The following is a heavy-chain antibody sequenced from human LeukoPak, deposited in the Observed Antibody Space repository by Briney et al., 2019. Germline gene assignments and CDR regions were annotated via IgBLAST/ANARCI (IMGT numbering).Heavy chain of an antibody. Sequence: ASVKVSCKASGGTFSSYAISWVRQAPGQGLEWMGRINPNSGGTNYAQKFQGRVTMTRDTSISTAYMELSRLRSDDTAVYYCARVDYYDSSGYSGMDVWGQGTTVTVSS. CDR1: GGTFSSYA. V-gene: IGHV1-2*06. CDR2: INPNSGGT. J-gene: IGHJ6*02. CDR3: ARVDYYDSSGYSGMDV. D-gene: IGHD3-22*01.